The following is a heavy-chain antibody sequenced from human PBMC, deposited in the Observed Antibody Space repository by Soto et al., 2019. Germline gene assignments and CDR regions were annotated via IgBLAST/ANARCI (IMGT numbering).Heavy chain of an antibody. CDR2: ISSSSSTI. V-gene: IGHV3-48*01. D-gene: IGHD5-12*01. Sequence: GGSLRLSCAASGFTFSSYSMNWVRQAPGKGLEWVSYISSSSSTIYYADSVKGRFTISRDNAKNSLYLQMNSLRAEDTAVYYCASDNFNSGYDYQFAYYYYYMDVWGKGTTVTVSS. J-gene: IGHJ6*03. CDR3: ASDNFNSGYDYQFAYYYYYMDV. CDR1: GFTFSSYS.